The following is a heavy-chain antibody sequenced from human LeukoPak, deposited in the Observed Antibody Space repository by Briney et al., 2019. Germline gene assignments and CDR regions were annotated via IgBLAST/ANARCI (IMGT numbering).Heavy chain of an antibody. D-gene: IGHD3-22*01. V-gene: IGHV3-23*01. CDR2: ISGSGGST. CDR3: ARASGYYDSSGYLLVY. J-gene: IGHJ4*02. CDR1: EFSVSNNY. Sequence: GGSLRLSCAASEFSVSNNYMTWVRQAPGKGLEWVSAISGSGGSTYYADSVKGRFTISRDNSKNTLYLQMNSLRAEDTAVYYCARASGYYDSSGYLLVYWGQGTLVTVSS.